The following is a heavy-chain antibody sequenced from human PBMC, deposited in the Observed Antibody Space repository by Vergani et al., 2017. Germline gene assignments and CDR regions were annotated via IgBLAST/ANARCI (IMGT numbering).Heavy chain of an antibody. J-gene: IGHJ6*02. CDR1: GYSFTSYW. CDR3: ARRLRADYYGMDV. Sequence: EVQLVQSGAEVKKPGESLKISCKGSGYSFTSYWIGWVRQMPGKVLEWMGIIYTGDSDTRYSPSFQGQVTISADKSISTSYLQWSSLKASDTAMYYCARRLRADYYGMDVWGQGTTVTVSS. V-gene: IGHV5-51*01. CDR2: IYTGDSDT.